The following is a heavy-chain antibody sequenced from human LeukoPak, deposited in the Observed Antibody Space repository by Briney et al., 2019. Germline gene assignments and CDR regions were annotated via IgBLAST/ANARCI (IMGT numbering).Heavy chain of an antibody. J-gene: IGHJ6*03. CDR3: ARSSGWYHRGPDYYYYYMDV. Sequence: WGSLRLSCAASGFTFSSHSMNWVRQAPGKGLEWVSSISSSSNYIYYADSVKGRFTISRDNAKNSLYLQMNSLRAEDTAIYYCARSSGWYHRGPDYYYYYMDVWGKGTTVTVS. CDR1: GFTFSSHS. D-gene: IGHD6-19*01. V-gene: IGHV3-21*01. CDR2: ISSSSNYI.